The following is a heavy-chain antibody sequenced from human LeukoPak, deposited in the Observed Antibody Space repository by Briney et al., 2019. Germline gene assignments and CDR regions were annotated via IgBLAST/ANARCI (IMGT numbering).Heavy chain of an antibody. D-gene: IGHD2-2*01. CDR2: IYTSGST. Sequence: SETLSLTCTVSGGSISSYYWSWIRQPAGKGLEWIGRIYTSGSTYYNPSLKSRVTISVDRSENQFSLKLSSVTAADTAVYYCARGHIVVVPAAPVWFDPWGQGTLVTVSS. CDR3: ARGHIVVVPAAPVWFDP. V-gene: IGHV4-4*07. CDR1: GGSISSYY. J-gene: IGHJ5*02.